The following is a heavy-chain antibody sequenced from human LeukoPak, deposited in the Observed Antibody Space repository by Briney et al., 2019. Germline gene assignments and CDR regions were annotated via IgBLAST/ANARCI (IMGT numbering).Heavy chain of an antibody. D-gene: IGHD3-10*01. CDR2: INPGGGRT. CDR3: ARDYYGGHNLYNFDF. CDR1: GYTFTGYY. J-gene: IGHJ4*02. V-gene: IGHV1-46*01. Sequence: ASVKVSCKASGYTFTGYYMHWVRQAPGQGLEWMGMINPGGGRTTYAKKFQGRVTMTRDTSTDTVYTELSSLRSDDTAVYYCARDYYGGHNLYNFDFWGQGTRVIVSS.